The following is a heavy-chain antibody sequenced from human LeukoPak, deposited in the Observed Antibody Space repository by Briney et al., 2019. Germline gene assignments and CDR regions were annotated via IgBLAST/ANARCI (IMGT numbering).Heavy chain of an antibody. J-gene: IGHJ2*01. CDR1: GYTFTSYY. V-gene: IGHV1-46*01. D-gene: IGHD6-19*01. CDR2: INPSGGST. Sequence: ASVKVSCKASGYTFTSYYMHWVRQAPGQGLEWMGIINPSGGSTSYAQKFQGRVTMTRDPSTSTVYMELSSLRSEDTAVYYCARTSYSSGGIKVRYFDLWGRGTLVTVSS. CDR3: ARTSYSSGGIKVRYFDL.